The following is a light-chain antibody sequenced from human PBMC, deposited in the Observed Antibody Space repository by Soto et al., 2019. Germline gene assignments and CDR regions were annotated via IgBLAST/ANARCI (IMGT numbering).Light chain of an antibody. V-gene: IGKV3-15*01. CDR2: GAS. Sequence: EIVMTQSPATLSVSPGEGVTLSCRASESVSSNLAWYQQKAGQAPRLLIYGASTRATGTPARFSGSGSGTDFTLSISSLQSEDFAVYYCKQHIKWPLTFGGGTEVEIK. J-gene: IGKJ4*01. CDR3: KQHIKWPLT. CDR1: ESVSSN.